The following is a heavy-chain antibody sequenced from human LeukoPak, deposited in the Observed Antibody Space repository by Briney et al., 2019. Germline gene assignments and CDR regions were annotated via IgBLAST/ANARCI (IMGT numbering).Heavy chain of an antibody. D-gene: IGHD2-2*01. V-gene: IGHV1-18*01. CDR2: ISAYNGNT. J-gene: IGHJ4*02. Sequence: ASVKASCKASGYTFTSYGISWVRQAPGQGLEWMGWISAYNGNTNYAQKLQGRVTMTTDTSTSTAYMELRSLRSDDTAVYYCARDALRYCSSTSCYPDYWGQGTLVTVSS. CDR1: GYTFTSYG. CDR3: ARDALRYCSSTSCYPDY.